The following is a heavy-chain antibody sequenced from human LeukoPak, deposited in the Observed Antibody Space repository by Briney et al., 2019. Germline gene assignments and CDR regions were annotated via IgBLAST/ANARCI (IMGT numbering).Heavy chain of an antibody. CDR3: ASQTYDFWSGGYYYYMDV. CDR2: IYPGDSDT. Sequence: GESLKISXKGSGYSFTSYWIGWVRQMPGKGLEWMGIIYPGDSDTRYSPSFQGQVTISADKSISTAYLQWSSLKASDTAMYYCASQTYDFWSGGYYYYMDVWGKGTTVTVSS. D-gene: IGHD3-3*01. J-gene: IGHJ6*03. CDR1: GYSFTSYW. V-gene: IGHV5-51*01.